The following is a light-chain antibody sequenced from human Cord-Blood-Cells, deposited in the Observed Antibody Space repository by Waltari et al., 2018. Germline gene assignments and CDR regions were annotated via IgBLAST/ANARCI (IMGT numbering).Light chain of an antibody. J-gene: IGKJ1*01. CDR3: QQRDSTPP. CDR1: QSISSY. V-gene: IGKV1-39*01. Sequence: DIQMTQSPSSLSASVGDRVTITCRASQSISSYLNWYQQKPGKAPKLLIYAASSLQSGVPSRFSGSGSGTDFTLTISSLQPEDFATYYCQQRDSTPPFRQGTKVEIK. CDR2: AAS.